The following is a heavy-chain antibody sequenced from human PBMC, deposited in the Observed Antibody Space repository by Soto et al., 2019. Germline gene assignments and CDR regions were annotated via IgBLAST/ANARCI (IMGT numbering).Heavy chain of an antibody. V-gene: IGHV3-33*01. D-gene: IGHD2-2*01. J-gene: IGHJ4*01. CDR2: MWYDGTNE. CDR1: GFTFSTYG. Sequence: PVGSLRLSCAASGFTFSTYGMHWVRQAPGKGLEWVAVMWYDGTNEKYADSVKGRFTISRDNSKSTLYLQMNSLRAEDTGVYYCARTDCSSSTFYSDLVGATTMDHWGHGTPVTVSS. CDR3: ARTDCSSSTFYSDLVGATTMDH.